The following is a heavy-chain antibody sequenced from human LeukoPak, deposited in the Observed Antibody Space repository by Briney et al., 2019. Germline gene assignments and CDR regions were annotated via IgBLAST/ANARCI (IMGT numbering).Heavy chain of an antibody. V-gene: IGHV3-15*01. CDR2: IKSKTDGGTT. Sequence: GGSLRLSCAASGFTFNNAWMSWVRQAPGKGLEWVGHIKSKTDGGTTDYAAPVKGRFTISRDDSKKTLYLQMDSLKTEDTALYYCTTHLGDYWGQGTLVTVSS. CDR3: TTHLGDY. D-gene: IGHD7-27*01. CDR1: GFTFNNAW. J-gene: IGHJ4*02.